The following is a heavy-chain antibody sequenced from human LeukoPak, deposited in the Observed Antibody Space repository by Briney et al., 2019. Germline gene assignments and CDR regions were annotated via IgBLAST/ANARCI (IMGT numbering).Heavy chain of an antibody. D-gene: IGHD6-19*01. J-gene: IGHJ4*02. Sequence: GGSLRLSCAASGFTFSSYWMSWVRQAPGKGLEWVANIKQDGSEKHYVDSVKGRFTISRDNAKNSLYLQMNSLRAEDTAVYYCARSIAVAASGPFDYWGQGTLVTVSS. CDR3: ARSIAVAASGPFDY. CDR1: GFTFSSYW. V-gene: IGHV3-7*01. CDR2: IKQDGSEK.